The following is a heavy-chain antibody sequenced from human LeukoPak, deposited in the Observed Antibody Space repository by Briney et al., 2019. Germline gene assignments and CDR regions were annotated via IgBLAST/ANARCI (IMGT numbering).Heavy chain of an antibody. D-gene: IGHD2-2*01. CDR1: VYTFINFG. J-gene: IGHJ4*02. V-gene: IGHV1-18*01. CDR2: ISGNNDNP. Sequence: ASVTVSFTTSVYTFINFGINWVRQAPGQGLERMGWISGNNDNPNYVQKFQGRSTVTTDSSTSTAYMELRNLRFDDTAVYYCARDGTSTDDYWGQGTLVTVSS. CDR3: ARDGTSTDDY.